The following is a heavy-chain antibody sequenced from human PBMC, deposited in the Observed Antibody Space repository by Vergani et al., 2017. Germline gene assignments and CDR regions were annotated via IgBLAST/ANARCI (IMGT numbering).Heavy chain of an antibody. CDR2: INHSGST. Sequence: QVQLQQWGAGLLKPSETLSLTCAVYGGSFSGYYWSWIRQPPGKGLEWIGEINHSGSTNYNPSLKSRVTISVDTSKNQFSLKLSSVTAADTAVYYCARHAGRSDYGAAGRAFDIWGQGTMVTVSS. V-gene: IGHV4-34*01. J-gene: IGHJ3*02. CDR3: ARHAGRSDYGAAGRAFDI. D-gene: IGHD4-17*01. CDR1: GGSFSGYY.